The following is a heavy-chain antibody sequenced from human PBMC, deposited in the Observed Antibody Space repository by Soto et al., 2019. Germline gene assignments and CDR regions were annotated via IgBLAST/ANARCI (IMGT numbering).Heavy chain of an antibody. V-gene: IGHV3-30*18. Sequence: QVQLVESGGGVVQPGRSLRLSCAASGFTFSSYGMHWVRQAPGKGLEWVAIISYDGSNQYYADSVKGRFTISRDNSKNTLYLKMNSLRADDTDVYYCAKALGELSPESYDHWGQGVLVTVSS. CDR2: ISYDGSNQ. D-gene: IGHD3-16*02. CDR3: AKALGELSPESYDH. J-gene: IGHJ4*02. CDR1: GFTFSSYG.